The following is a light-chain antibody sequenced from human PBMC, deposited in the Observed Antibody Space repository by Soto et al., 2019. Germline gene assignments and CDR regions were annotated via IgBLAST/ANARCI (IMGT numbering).Light chain of an antibody. CDR2: GAS. J-gene: IGKJ1*01. Sequence: EIVLTQSPGTLSLSPGERATLSCRASQSVSNNYLAWYQQKPGQAPRLLIYGASRRAMDIPVRFSGSGSGTDFTLTISRLEPEDFAVYYCQQYGSSTETFGQGTKVDI. CDR3: QQYGSSTET. V-gene: IGKV3-20*01. CDR1: QSVSNNY.